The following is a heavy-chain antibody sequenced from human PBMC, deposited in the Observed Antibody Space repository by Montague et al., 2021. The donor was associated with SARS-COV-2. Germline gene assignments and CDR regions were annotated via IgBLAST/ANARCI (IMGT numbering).Heavy chain of an antibody. CDR1: GGSFSGYY. V-gene: IGHV4-34*01. Sequence: SETLSLTCAVYGGSFSGYYWSWIRQPPGKGLEWIGEINHSGSTNYNPSLKSRVTISVDTSKNQFSLKLSSVTAADTAVYYCAGEGVYGSRCYYGMDVWGQGTTVTVSS. CDR3: AGEGVYGSRCYYGMDV. J-gene: IGHJ6*02. D-gene: IGHD3-10*01. CDR2: INHSGST.